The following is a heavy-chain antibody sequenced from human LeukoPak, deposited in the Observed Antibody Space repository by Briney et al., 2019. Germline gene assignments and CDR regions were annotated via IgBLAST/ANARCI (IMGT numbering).Heavy chain of an antibody. CDR1: GFTFSSYW. D-gene: IGHD2-2*01. V-gene: IGHV3-7*01. CDR3: ARYCSSTSCYSRGLWFDP. Sequence: PGGSLRLSCAASGFTFSSYWMSWVRQAPGKGLEWVANIKQDGSEKYYADSVKGRFTISRDNAKNSLYLQMNSLRVEDTAVYYCARYCSSTSCYSRGLWFDPWGQGTLVTVSS. J-gene: IGHJ5*02. CDR2: IKQDGSEK.